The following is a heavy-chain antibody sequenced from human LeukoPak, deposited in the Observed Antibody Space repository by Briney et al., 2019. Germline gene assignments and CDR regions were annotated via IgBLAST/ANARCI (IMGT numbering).Heavy chain of an antibody. D-gene: IGHD6-13*01. Sequence: SVKVSCKASGGTFSSYTISWVRQAPGQGLEWMGRIIPILGIANYAQKFQGRVTITADKSTSTAYMELSSLRSEDTAVYYCARIQKQQLAQPIDYWGQGTLVTVSS. CDR3: ARIQKQQLAQPIDY. J-gene: IGHJ4*02. CDR1: GGTFSSYT. V-gene: IGHV1-69*02. CDR2: IIPILGIA.